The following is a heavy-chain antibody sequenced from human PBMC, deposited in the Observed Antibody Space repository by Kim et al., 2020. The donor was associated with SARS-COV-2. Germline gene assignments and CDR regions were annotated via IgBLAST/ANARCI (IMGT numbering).Heavy chain of an antibody. V-gene: IGHV4-4*02. Sequence: SETLSLTCAVSGGSISSSNWWSWVRQPPGKGLEWIGEIYHSGSTNYNPSLKSRVTISVDKSKNQFSLKLSSVTAADTAVYYCARGFVAAAGNSRLPDYYYGMDVWGQGTTVTVSS. J-gene: IGHJ6*02. CDR3: ARGFVAAAGNSRLPDYYYGMDV. D-gene: IGHD6-13*01. CDR1: GGSISSSNW. CDR2: IYHSGST.